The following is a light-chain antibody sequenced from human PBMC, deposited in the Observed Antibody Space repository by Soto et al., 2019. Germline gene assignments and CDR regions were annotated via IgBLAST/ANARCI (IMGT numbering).Light chain of an antibody. J-gene: IGKJ4*01. V-gene: IGKV3-15*01. CDR2: GAS. CDR1: QSVSTN. CDR3: QQYNNWPLT. Sequence: ETVMTQSPATLSVSPGERATLSCRASQSVSTNLAWYQQRPGQAPRLHIYGASTRDAGIPGTFSGSGSGTEFTLTISSLQSEDFAVYYCQQYNNWPLTFGGGTKVEIK.